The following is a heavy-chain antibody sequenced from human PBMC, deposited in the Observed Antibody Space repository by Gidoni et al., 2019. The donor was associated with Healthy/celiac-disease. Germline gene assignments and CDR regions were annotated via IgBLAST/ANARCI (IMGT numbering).Heavy chain of an antibody. CDR3: ARTQDYDYVWGSYRHVPFDY. D-gene: IGHD3-16*02. CDR2: INAGNGNT. Sequence: QVQLVQSGAEGKKPGASVKGSCKASGYTFTSYPIPWVRQAPGQRLEWMGWINAGNGNTKYSQKFQGRVTITRDTSASTAYMELSSLRSEDTAVYYCARTQDYDYVWGSYRHVPFDYWGQGTLVTVSS. J-gene: IGHJ4*02. CDR1: GYTFTSYP. V-gene: IGHV1-3*01.